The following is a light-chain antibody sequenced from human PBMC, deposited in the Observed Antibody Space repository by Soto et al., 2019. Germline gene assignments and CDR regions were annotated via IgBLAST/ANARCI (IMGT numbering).Light chain of an antibody. J-gene: IGLJ2*01. Sequence: NFMLTQLHYVSESPGKTITISCTRSSGSIASNYVQWYQQRPGSAPTTVIYEDNQRPSGVPDRFSGSIDSSSNSASLTISGLKTEDEADYYCQSYDSTNYVVFGGGTKLTVL. CDR1: SGSIASNY. CDR3: QSYDSTNYVV. CDR2: EDN. V-gene: IGLV6-57*04.